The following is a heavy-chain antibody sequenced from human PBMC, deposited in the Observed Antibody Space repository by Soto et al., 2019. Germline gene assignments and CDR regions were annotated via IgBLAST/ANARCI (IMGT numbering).Heavy chain of an antibody. V-gene: IGHV1-18*01. D-gene: IGHD1-26*01. J-gene: IGHJ4*02. CDR1: GYTFLSYG. Sequence: ASVKVSCKASGYTFLSYGISWVRQAPGQALEWMGWISAYSGNTDYAQRLQDRVTLTRDTSTSTAYMELRSLRSDDTAVYYCARNPSGSSFDYWGQGTLVTVSS. CDR3: ARNPSGSSFDY. CDR2: ISAYSGNT.